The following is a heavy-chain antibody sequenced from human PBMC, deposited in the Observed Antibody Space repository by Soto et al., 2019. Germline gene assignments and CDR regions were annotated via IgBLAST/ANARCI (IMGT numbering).Heavy chain of an antibody. V-gene: IGHV5-10-1*01. CDR3: ARGREPYYYYYYGMDV. CDR2: IDPSDSYT. Sequence: HGESLKISCKGSGYSFTSYWISWVRQMPGKGLEWMGRIDPSDSYTNYSPSFQGHVTISADKSISTAYLQWSSLKASDTAMYYCARGREPYYYYYYGMDVWGQGTTVTVSS. D-gene: IGHD1-1*01. J-gene: IGHJ6*02. CDR1: GYSFTSYW.